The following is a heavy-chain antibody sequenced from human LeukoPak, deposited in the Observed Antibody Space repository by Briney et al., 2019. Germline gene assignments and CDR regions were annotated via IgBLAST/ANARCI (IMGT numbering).Heavy chain of an antibody. Sequence: ASVKVSCKASGYTFTSYAINWVRQATGQGLEWMGWMNPNSGNTGYAQKFQGRVTMTRNTSISTAYMEVSSLRSEDTAVYYCARGYCSDGSCYSQFEVWGQGTLVTVSS. CDR1: GYTFTSYA. CDR2: MNPNSGNT. CDR3: ARGYCSDGSCYSQFEV. V-gene: IGHV1-8*02. D-gene: IGHD2-15*01. J-gene: IGHJ4*02.